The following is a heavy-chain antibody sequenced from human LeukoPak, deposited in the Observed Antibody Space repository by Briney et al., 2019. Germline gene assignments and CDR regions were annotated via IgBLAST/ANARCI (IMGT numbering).Heavy chain of an antibody. J-gene: IGHJ3*02. CDR2: INPNSGGT. V-gene: IGHV1-2*02. CDR1: GYTFTGYY. Sequence: ASVKVSCKASGYTFTGYYMHWVGQAPGQGLEWMGWINPNSGGTNYAQKFQGRVTMTRDTSISTAYMELSRLRSDDTAVYYCARDSSYVDAFDIWGQGTMVTVSS. D-gene: IGHD6-19*01. CDR3: ARDSSYVDAFDI.